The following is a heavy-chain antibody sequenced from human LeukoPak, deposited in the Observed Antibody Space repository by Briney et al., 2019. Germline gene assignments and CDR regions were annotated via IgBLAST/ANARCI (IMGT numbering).Heavy chain of an antibody. D-gene: IGHD2-21*01. Sequence: ASVKVSCKASGYTFTSYDTNWVRQATGQGLEWMGWMNPNSGNTGYAQKFQGRVTMTRNTSISTAYMELSSLRSEDTAVYYCARGLSLVVVIAILDAFDIWGQGTMVTVSS. CDR3: ARGLSLVVVIAILDAFDI. J-gene: IGHJ3*02. CDR1: GYTFTSYD. V-gene: IGHV1-8*01. CDR2: MNPNSGNT.